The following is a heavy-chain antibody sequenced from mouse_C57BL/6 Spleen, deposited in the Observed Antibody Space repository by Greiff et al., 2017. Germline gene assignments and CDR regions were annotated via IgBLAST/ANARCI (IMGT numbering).Heavy chain of an antibody. J-gene: IGHJ2*01. CDR1: GFTFSSYG. Sequence: EVQLVESGGDLVKPGGSLKLSCAASGFTFSSYGMSWVRQTPDKRLEWVATISSGGSYTYYPDSVKGRFTISRDNAKNTLYLQMSSLKSEDTAMYYCARPLITTVVAPFDDWGQGTTLTVSS. CDR3: ARPLITTVVAPFDD. V-gene: IGHV5-6*01. D-gene: IGHD1-1*01. CDR2: ISSGGSYT.